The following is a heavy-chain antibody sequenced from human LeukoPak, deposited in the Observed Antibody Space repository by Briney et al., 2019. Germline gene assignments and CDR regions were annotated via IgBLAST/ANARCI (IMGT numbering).Heavy chain of an antibody. CDR1: GYTFTGDY. V-gene: IGHV1-2*02. CDR2: INPRTGGT. J-gene: IGHJ3*02. Sequence: ASVKVSCKASGYTFTGDYMHWVRQAPGQGLEWMGWINPRTGGTKYAQRFQGRVTMTRDTSINTAYMELSRLRSDDTAVYYCARGGAFDIWGQGTMVTVSS. CDR3: ARGGAFDI. D-gene: IGHD3-16*01.